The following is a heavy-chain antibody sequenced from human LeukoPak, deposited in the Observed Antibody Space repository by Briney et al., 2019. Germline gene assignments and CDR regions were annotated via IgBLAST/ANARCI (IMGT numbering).Heavy chain of an antibody. V-gene: IGHV3-53*01. J-gene: IGHJ4*02. CDR1: GFTVSSNS. CDR2: IYSAGSI. CDR3: ARVFRGYNYNGVDY. D-gene: IGHD5-18*01. Sequence: GGSLRLSCAASGFTVSSNSMSWVRQAPGKGLEWVSFIYSAGSIYYSDSVKGRFTISIDNSKNTLYLQMNSLKTEDTAVYYCARVFRGYNYNGVDYWGQGTLVTVSS.